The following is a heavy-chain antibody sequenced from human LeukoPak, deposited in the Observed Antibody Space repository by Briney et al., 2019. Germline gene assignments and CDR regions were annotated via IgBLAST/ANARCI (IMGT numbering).Heavy chain of an antibody. CDR1: GFILSNHW. D-gene: IGHD1/OR15-1a*01. Sequence: GSLRLSCAASGFILSNHWMTWVRQAPGKGPEWVAYVNKDGSEKYYVDSVKGRFTISRDTAKNSLYLQMNNLRAEDTALYYCARNNDMDVWGQGTTVIVSS. V-gene: IGHV3-7*03. CDR2: VNKDGSEK. CDR3: ARNNDMDV. J-gene: IGHJ6*02.